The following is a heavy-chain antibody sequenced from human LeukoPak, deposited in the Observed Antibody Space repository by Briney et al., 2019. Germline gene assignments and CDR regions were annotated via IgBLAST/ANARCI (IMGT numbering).Heavy chain of an antibody. CDR1: GFTFSSYS. V-gene: IGHV3-48*01. D-gene: IGHD3-10*01. CDR2: ISSSSSTI. CDR3: ARDLSLAHYYGSGSYYTGAD. J-gene: IGHJ4*02. Sequence: PGGSLRLSCAASGFTFSSYSMNWVHQAPGKGLEWVSYISSSSSTIYYADSVKGRFTISRDNAKNSLYLQMNSLRAEDTAVYYCARDLSLAHYYGSGSYYTGADWGQGTLVTVSS.